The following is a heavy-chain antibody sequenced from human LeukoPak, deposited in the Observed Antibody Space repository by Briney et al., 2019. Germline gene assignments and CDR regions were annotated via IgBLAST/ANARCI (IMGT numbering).Heavy chain of an antibody. CDR3: ARDVRRRGGYVALDS. J-gene: IGHJ4*02. D-gene: IGHD5-12*01. V-gene: IGHV3-74*01. CDR2: INSDGSST. Sequence: GGSLRLSCAASGFTFRNYWMYWVRQAPGKGLVWVSRINSDGSSTTYADSGKGRFTISRDNAKNTLYLQMNSLRAEDTAAYYCARDVRRRGGYVALDSWGQGTLVTVSS. CDR1: GFTFRNYW.